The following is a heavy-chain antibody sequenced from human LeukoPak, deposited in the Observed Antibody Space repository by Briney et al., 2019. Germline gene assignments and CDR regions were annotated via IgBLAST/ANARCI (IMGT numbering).Heavy chain of an antibody. Sequence: ASVKVSCKASGYTFTGYYMHWVRQAPGQGLEWMGIINPSGGNTSYAQKFQGRVTMTRDTSTSTVYMELSSLRSEDTAVYYCAREVSSGSSSSRYYYYMDVWGKGTTVTVSS. D-gene: IGHD6-6*01. J-gene: IGHJ6*03. CDR3: AREVSSGSSSSRYYYYMDV. CDR2: INPSGGNT. CDR1: GYTFTGYY. V-gene: IGHV1-46*01.